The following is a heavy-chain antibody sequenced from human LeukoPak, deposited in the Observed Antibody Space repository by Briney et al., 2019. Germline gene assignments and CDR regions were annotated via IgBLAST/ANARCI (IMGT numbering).Heavy chain of an antibody. CDR2: ISYDGSNK. D-gene: IGHD4-23*01. V-gene: IGHV3-30-3*01. CDR1: GFTFSSYA. CDR3: AREESSIRWRRGWFDP. Sequence: GRSLRLSCAASGFTFSSYAMHWVRQAPGKGLEWVAVISYDGSNKYYADSVKGRFTISRDNSKNTLYLQMNSLRAEDTAVYYCAREESSIRWRRGWFDPWGQGTLVTVSS. J-gene: IGHJ5*02.